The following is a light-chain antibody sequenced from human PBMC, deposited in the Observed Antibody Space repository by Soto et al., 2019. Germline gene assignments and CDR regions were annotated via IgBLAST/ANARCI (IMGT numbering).Light chain of an antibody. CDR3: QQYNSYWT. CDR1: HSISTW. Sequence: DIQMTQSPSTLSASVGDRVTITCRASHSISTWLAWYQQKPGKAPKLLIYKASSLQIGVPSRFSGSGSGTEFTLTIRSLQPYDFATYYCQQYNSYWTFGQGTKVEIK. CDR2: KAS. V-gene: IGKV1-5*03. J-gene: IGKJ1*01.